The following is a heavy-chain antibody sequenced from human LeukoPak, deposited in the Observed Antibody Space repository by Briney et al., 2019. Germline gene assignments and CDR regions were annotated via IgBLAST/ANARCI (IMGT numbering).Heavy chain of an antibody. CDR2: VFYSGGT. J-gene: IGHJ4*02. Sequence: SETLSLTCTVSGGSITGSYYWGWIRQTPGERLEWIGSVFYSGGTYYNPSLKSRVTISVDTSKNQFSLKLSSVTAADTAVYYCAKRDNEYVFDFWGQGTLSPSPQ. D-gene: IGHD3-16*01. CDR3: AKRDNEYVFDF. CDR1: GGSITGSYY. V-gene: IGHV4-39*01.